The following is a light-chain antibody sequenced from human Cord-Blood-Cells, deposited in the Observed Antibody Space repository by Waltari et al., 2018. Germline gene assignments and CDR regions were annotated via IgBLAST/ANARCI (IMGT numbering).Light chain of an antibody. V-gene: IGLV2-11*01. J-gene: IGLJ1*01. CDR1: SSDVGGYNY. CDR3: CSYAGSYTFYV. Sequence: QSALTQPRSVSGSPGQSVTISCTGTSSDVGGYNYVSWYQQHPGKAPKLMIYDVSKRPPGVPVRFSGSKSGNTASLTISGLQAEDEADYYCCSYAGSYTFYVFGTGTKVTVL. CDR2: DVS.